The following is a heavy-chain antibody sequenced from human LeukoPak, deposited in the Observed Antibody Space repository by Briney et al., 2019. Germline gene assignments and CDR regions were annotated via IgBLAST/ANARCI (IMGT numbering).Heavy chain of an antibody. CDR3: ARGSGYDTPRLSY. CDR2: ISSSSSYI. J-gene: IGHJ4*02. V-gene: IGHV3-21*01. CDR1: GFTFSSYS. Sequence: PGGSLRLSCAASGFTFSSYSMNWVRQAPGKGLEWVSSISSSSSYIYYADSVKGRFTISRDNAKNSLYLQMNSLRAEDTAVYYCARGSGYDTPRLSYWGQGTLATVSS. D-gene: IGHD5-12*01.